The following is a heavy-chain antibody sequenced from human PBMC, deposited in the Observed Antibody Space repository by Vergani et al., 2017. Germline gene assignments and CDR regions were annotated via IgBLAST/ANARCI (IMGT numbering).Heavy chain of an antibody. V-gene: IGHV1-69*01. D-gene: IGHD3-3*01. CDR2: IIPIFGTV. CDR3: ASKNDFWSGDEYYYYYMDV. CDR1: GGTFSSYA. Sequence: QVQLVQSGAEVKKPGSSVKVSCKASGGTFSSYAISWVRQAPGQGLEWMGGIIPIFGTVHYAQKFQGRVTITADESTSTAYMEVSSLRSEDTAVYYCASKNDFWSGDEYYYYYMDVWGKGTTVTVSS. J-gene: IGHJ6*03.